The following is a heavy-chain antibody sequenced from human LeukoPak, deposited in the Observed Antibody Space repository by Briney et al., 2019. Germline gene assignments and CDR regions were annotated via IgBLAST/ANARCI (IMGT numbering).Heavy chain of an antibody. V-gene: IGHV3-33*08. J-gene: IGHJ4*02. Sequence: GRSLRLSCAASGFTFSSYGMHWVRQAPGKGLEWVALIWYDGSNTYYADSVKGRFTISRDDSKNTVYLQMNSLRAEDTVLYYCARGFLDFDSWGQGTLVIVSS. CDR3: ARGFLDFDS. D-gene: IGHD3-3*01. CDR1: GFTFSSYG. CDR2: IWYDGSNT.